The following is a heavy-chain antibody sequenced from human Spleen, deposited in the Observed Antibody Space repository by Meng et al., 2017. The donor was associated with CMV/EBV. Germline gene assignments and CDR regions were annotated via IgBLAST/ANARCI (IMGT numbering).Heavy chain of an antibody. D-gene: IGHD3-3*01. J-gene: IGHJ4*01. Sequence: GGSLRLSCAASGFTFSSYSMHWVRQAPGKGLEWVSVISDDGDNKDYADAVKGRFTISRDNSNNTLYLQMHSLRGDDTAVYFCARGGITIFAPSDYWGQGTLVTVSS. CDR3: ARGGITIFAPSDY. CDR2: ISDDGDNK. V-gene: IGHV3-30-3*01. CDR1: GFTFSSYS.